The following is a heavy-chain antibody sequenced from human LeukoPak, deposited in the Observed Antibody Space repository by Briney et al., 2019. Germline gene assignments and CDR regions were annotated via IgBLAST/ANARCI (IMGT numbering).Heavy chain of an antibody. D-gene: IGHD6-13*01. Sequence: HPGGSLRLSCAASGFTFSSYAMTWVRQAPGKGLEWVSAISGSGGVTYYADSVKGRFTISRDNAKNSLYLQMNSLRAEDTAVYYCARLKSSSWYGAEAFDIWGQGTMVTVSS. CDR1: GFTFSSYA. CDR2: ISGSGGVT. J-gene: IGHJ3*02. CDR3: ARLKSSSWYGAEAFDI. V-gene: IGHV3-23*01.